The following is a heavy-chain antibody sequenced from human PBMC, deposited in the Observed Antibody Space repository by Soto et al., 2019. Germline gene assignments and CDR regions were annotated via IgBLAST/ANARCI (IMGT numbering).Heavy chain of an antibody. CDR2: IYYSGST. D-gene: IGHD2-2*01. Sequence: QLQLQESGPGLVKPSETLSLTCTVSGGSISSSSYYWGWIRQPPGKGLEWIGSIYYSGSTYYNPSLKSRVTISVDTSKNQFSLKLSSVTAADTAVYYCATDIVVVPAAPRPQTIDYWGQGTLVTVSS. J-gene: IGHJ4*02. CDR1: GGSISSSSYY. CDR3: ATDIVVVPAAPRPQTIDY. V-gene: IGHV4-39*01.